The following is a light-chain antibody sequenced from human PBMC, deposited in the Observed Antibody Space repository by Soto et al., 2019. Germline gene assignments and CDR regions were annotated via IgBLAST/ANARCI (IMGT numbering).Light chain of an antibody. V-gene: IGKV2-28*01. Sequence: DIVLTQSPLSLPVTPGEPASISCRSSQSLLHSNGYNYLDWYLQKPGQSPQLLIYLGSNRASGVPDKVSGRGSGTDFTVKLSRVAAEDVGIDYCMQALQTLYPFGQGTKLEI. CDR2: LGS. CDR3: MQALQTLYP. CDR1: QSLLHSNGYNY. J-gene: IGKJ2*01.